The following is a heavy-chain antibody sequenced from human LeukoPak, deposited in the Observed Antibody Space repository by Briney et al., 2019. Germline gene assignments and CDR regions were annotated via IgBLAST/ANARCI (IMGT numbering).Heavy chain of an antibody. D-gene: IGHD3-10*01. V-gene: IGHV3-7*01. CDR2: IKPDGGEK. J-gene: IGHJ4*02. CDR1: GFTFSSDW. CDR3: VRHRSASDY. Sequence: GGSLRLSCVASGFTFSSDWMIWVRQAPGKGLEWVANIKPDGGEKYYVDFVKGRFTTSRDNAKNSLYLQMNSLRAEDTAVYYCVRHRSASDYWGQGALVTVSS.